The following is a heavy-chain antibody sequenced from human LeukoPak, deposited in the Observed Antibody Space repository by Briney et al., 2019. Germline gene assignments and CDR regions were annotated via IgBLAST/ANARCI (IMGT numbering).Heavy chain of an antibody. CDR3: AKVEGASKASVY. J-gene: IGHJ4*02. Sequence: GGSLRLSCAAAGFTFSNYAMTWVRQAPGGGLEGVSRISGSGGSTYYADSVKGRFTISRDNSKNTLYLQMYSLRAEDTAVYYCAKVEGASKASVYWGQGALVTVSS. V-gene: IGHV3-23*01. D-gene: IGHD1-1*01. CDR2: ISGSGGST. CDR1: GFTFSNYA.